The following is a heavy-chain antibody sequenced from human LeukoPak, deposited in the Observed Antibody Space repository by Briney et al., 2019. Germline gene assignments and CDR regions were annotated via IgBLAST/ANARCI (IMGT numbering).Heavy chain of an antibody. J-gene: IGHJ4*02. V-gene: IGHV1-2*02. CDR3: ARLIMVRGVIRNYFDY. CDR2: INPNSGGT. D-gene: IGHD3-10*01. CDR1: GYTFTGYY. Sequence: ASVKVSCKASGYTFTGYYMHWVRQAPGQGLEWMGWINPNSGGTNYAQKFRGRVTMTRDTSISTAYMELSRLRSDDTAVYYCARLIMVRGVIRNYFDYWGQGTLVTVSS.